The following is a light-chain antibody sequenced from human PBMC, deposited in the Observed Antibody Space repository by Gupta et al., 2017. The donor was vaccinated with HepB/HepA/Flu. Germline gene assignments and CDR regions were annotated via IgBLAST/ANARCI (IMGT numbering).Light chain of an antibody. CDR1: QSVSSSY. J-gene: IGKJ3*01. CDR3: QQEGSSIFT. Sequence: EIVLTQSPGTLSLSPGERATLSCRTSQSVSSSYLAWYQQKPGQAPRLLIYGASSRATGIPDRFSGRGSGTDFTLTIIILEPEDFAVYYFQQEGSSIFTFGQGTNVDLK. V-gene: IGKV3-20*01. CDR2: GAS.